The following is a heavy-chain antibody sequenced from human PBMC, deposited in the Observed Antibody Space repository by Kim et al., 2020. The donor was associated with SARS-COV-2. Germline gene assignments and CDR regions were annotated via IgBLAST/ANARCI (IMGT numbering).Heavy chain of an antibody. D-gene: IGHD6-6*01. Sequence: NYTPSLKSRVTSSVDTSKNQFSLKLSSVTAADRAVYYCVSSSSSPYCFVAWGQGTLVTVSS. CDR3: VSSSSSPYCFVA. V-gene: IGHV4-59*01. J-gene: IGHJ4*02.